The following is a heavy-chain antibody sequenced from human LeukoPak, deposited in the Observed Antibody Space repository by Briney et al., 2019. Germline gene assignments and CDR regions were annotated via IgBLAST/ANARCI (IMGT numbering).Heavy chain of an antibody. CDR2: IYHSGST. D-gene: IGHD3-10*01. CDR3: ARERGGSFDY. V-gene: IGHV4-38-2*02. CDR1: GYSISSGYY. Sequence: PSETLSLTCTVSGYSISSGYYWGWIRQPPGKGLEWIGSIYHSGSTYYNPSLKSRVTISVGTSKNQFSLKLSSVTAADTAVYYCARERGGSFDYWGQGTLVTVSS. J-gene: IGHJ4*02.